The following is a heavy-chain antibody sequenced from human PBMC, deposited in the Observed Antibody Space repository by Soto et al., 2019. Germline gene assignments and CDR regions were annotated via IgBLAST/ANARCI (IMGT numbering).Heavy chain of an antibody. Sequence: ASVKVSCKASGGTFSSYAISWVRQAPGQGLEWMGGIIPIFGTANYAQKFQGRVTITADESTSTAYMELSSLRSEDTAVYYCARDLCGGECYPDAFDIWGQGTMVTVSS. D-gene: IGHD2-21*01. CDR3: ARDLCGGECYPDAFDI. CDR1: GGTFSSYA. CDR2: IIPIFGTA. V-gene: IGHV1-69*13. J-gene: IGHJ3*02.